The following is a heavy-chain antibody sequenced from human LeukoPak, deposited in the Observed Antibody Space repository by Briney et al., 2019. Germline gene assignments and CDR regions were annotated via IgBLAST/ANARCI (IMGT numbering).Heavy chain of an antibody. Sequence: GSSVKVSCKASGGTFSSYAISWVRQAPGQGLEWMGRIIPILGIANYAQKFQGRVTITADKSTSTAYMELSSLRSEDTAVYYCARVVGGGRAYDSSGYYFDYWGQGTLVTVSS. CDR1: GGTFSSYA. CDR2: IIPILGIA. V-gene: IGHV1-69*04. CDR3: ARVVGGGRAYDSSGYYFDY. D-gene: IGHD3-22*01. J-gene: IGHJ4*02.